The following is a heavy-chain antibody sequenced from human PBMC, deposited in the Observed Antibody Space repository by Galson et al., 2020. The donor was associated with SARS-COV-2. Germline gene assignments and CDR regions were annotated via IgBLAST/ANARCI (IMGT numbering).Heavy chain of an antibody. Sequence: SENLSLTCSVSSESVSSGRYYWSWIRQPAGKGLEWMGRVHTTGTTNYNPSLGSRLTISADTSKNQFSLRLSSVTAADTAIYFCARATNWKFDYWGQGVLVTVSS. CDR2: VHTTGTT. CDR3: ARATNWKFDY. J-gene: IGHJ4*02. D-gene: IGHD1-1*01. CDR1: SESVSSGRYY. V-gene: IGHV4-61*02.